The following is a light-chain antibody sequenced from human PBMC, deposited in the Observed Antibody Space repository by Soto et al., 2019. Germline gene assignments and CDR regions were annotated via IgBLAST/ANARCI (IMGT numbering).Light chain of an antibody. J-gene: IGLJ1*01. CDR3: SSYTSISASV. Sequence: QSALTQPASVSGSPGQSVTISCTGTSCDVGGYNYVSWYQQHPGTAPKLMIDDVSNPPSGVSNRFSGSKSGNTASLTISGLQAEDEADYYCSSYTSISASVFGPGTKVTVL. CDR1: SCDVGGYNY. V-gene: IGLV2-14*01. CDR2: DVS.